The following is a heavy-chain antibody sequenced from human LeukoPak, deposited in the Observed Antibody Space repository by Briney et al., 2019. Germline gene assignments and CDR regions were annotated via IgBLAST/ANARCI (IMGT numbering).Heavy chain of an antibody. V-gene: IGHV3-30*18. CDR2: ISYDGSNK. CDR1: GFTFSSYG. Sequence: GGSLRLSCAASGFTFSSYGMHWVRQAPGKGLEWVAVISYDGSNKYYADSVKGRFTISRDNSKNTLYLQMNSLRAEDTAVYYCAKDRGGVVLWFGALFFYYWGQGTLVTVSS. J-gene: IGHJ4*02. D-gene: IGHD3-10*01. CDR3: AKDRGGVVLWFGALFFYY.